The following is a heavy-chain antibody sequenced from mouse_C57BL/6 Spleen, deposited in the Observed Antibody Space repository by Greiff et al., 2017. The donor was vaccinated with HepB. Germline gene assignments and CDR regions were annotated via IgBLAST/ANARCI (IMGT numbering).Heavy chain of an antibody. Sequence: QVQLKESGPGLVQPSQSLSITCTVSGFSLTSYGVHWVRQPPGKGLEWLGVIWSGGSTDYNAAFISRLSISKDNSKSQVFFKMNSLQADDTAIYYCAKNSDLYYYAMDYWGQGTSVTVSS. CDR3: AKNSDLYYYAMDY. D-gene: IGHD5-1*01. V-gene: IGHV2-4*01. J-gene: IGHJ4*01. CDR2: IWSGGST. CDR1: GFSLTSYG.